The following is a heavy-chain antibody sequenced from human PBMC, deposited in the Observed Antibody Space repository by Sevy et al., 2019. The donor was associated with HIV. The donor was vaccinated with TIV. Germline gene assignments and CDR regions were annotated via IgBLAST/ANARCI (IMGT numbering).Heavy chain of an antibody. CDR1: GGSISSGGYS. D-gene: IGHD4-4*01. Sequence: SDTLSLTCAVSGGSISSGGYSWSWIRQPPGKGLEWIGYIYHSGSTYYNPSLKSRVTISVDRSKNQFSLKLSSVTAADTAVYYCARATVSPETNWFDPWGQGTLVTVSS. CDR3: ARATVSPETNWFDP. J-gene: IGHJ5*02. V-gene: IGHV4-30-2*01. CDR2: IYHSGST.